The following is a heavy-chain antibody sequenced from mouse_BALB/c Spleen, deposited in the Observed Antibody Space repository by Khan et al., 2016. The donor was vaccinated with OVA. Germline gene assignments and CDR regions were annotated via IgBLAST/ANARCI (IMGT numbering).Heavy chain of an antibody. V-gene: IGHV1-80*01. D-gene: IGHD2-14*01. Sequence: QVQLQQSGAELVRPGSSVKISCKASGYAFSSYWMNWVKQRPGQGLEWIGQIYPGDGNTHYNGNFKGKATLTADKSSSTAYMQLSSLTSEDSAVSSCARLGYWLAYWGQGTLVTVSA. CDR1: GYAFSSYW. J-gene: IGHJ3*01. CDR2: IYPGDGNT. CDR3: ARLGYWLAY.